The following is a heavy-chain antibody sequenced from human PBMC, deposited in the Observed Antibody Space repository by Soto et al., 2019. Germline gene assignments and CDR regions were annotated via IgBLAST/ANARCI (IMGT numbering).Heavy chain of an antibody. CDR3: ARDPWNYAADRGTGGMDV. J-gene: IGHJ6*02. CDR1: GGSVSSGSYY. Sequence: QVQLQESGPGLVKPSETLSLTCTVSGGSVSSGSYYWSWIRQPPGKGLEWIGYIYYSGRTNYNPPLKSRVTISVDTSKNQFSLKPSSVTAADTAVYYCARDPWNYAADRGTGGMDVWGRGTTVTVAS. V-gene: IGHV4-61*01. CDR2: IYYSGRT. D-gene: IGHD1-7*01.